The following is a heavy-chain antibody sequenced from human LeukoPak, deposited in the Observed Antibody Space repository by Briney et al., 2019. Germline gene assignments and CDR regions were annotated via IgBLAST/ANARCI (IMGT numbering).Heavy chain of an antibody. CDR2: ISSGSTYK. J-gene: IGHJ4*02. Sequence: GGSLRLSCAASGFTFSDYSMPWVRQAPGKGLEWASSISSGSTYKYSADSVKGRFTISRDNAKNSLFLQMNSLRAEDSAVYYCTRGPTLIGVAGTWPLDYWGQGTLVTVSS. CDR3: TRGPTLIGVAGTWPLDY. CDR1: GFTFSDYS. D-gene: IGHD6-19*01. V-gene: IGHV3-21*01.